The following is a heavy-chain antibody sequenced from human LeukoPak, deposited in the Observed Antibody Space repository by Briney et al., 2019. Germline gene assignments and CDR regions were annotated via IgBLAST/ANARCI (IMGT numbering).Heavy chain of an antibody. Sequence: ASVKVSCKASGYTFTSYDINWVRQATGQGLEWMGWMNPNSGNTGYAQKFQGRVTMTRNTSISTAYMELSSLRSEDTAVYYCASSHARDSYYYYYGMDVWGQGTTVTVSS. CDR3: ASSHARDSYYYYYGMDV. D-gene: IGHD3/OR15-3a*01. CDR1: GYTFTSYD. J-gene: IGHJ6*02. CDR2: MNPNSGNT. V-gene: IGHV1-8*01.